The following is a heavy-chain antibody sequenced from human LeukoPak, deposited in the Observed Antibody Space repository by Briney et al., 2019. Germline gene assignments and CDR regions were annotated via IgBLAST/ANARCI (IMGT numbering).Heavy chain of an antibody. J-gene: IGHJ4*02. D-gene: IGHD1-26*01. V-gene: IGHV1-18*01. CDR2: ISAYNGNT. Sequence: ASVKVSCKASGYTFTSYGISWVRQAPGQALEWMGWISAYNGNTNYAQKLQGRVTMTTDTSTSTAYMELRSLRSDDTAVYYCARLDSGSYYEDFDYWGQGTLVTVSS. CDR3: ARLDSGSYYEDFDY. CDR1: GYTFTSYG.